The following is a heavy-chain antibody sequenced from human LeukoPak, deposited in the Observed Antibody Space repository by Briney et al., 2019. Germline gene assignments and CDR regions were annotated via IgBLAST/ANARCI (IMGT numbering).Heavy chain of an antibody. Sequence: GESLKISCKASGYSFTTYWIAWVRQTPGKGLEWMGMIYPGDSDTRYSPSFQGRITISVDKSISIAYLQWSSLKASDTAMYYCARLLQGVAGTWGYWGQGTLVTVS. CDR2: IYPGDSDT. J-gene: IGHJ4*02. CDR1: GYSFTTYW. CDR3: ARLLQGVAGTWGY. V-gene: IGHV5-51*01. D-gene: IGHD6-19*01.